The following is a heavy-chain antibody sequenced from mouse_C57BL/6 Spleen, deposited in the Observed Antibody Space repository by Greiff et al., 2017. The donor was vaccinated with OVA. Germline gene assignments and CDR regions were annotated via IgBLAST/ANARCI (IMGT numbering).Heavy chain of an antibody. CDR3: ARGEAMDY. CDR1: GFTFSDYG. CDR2: ISSGSSTF. Sequence: EVNVVESGGGLVKPGGSLKLSCAASGFTFSDYGMHWVRQAPEKGLEWVAYISSGSSTFYYADTVKGRFTISRDNAKNTLFLQMTSLRAEDTAMYYCARGEAMDYWGQGTSVTVSS. V-gene: IGHV5-17*01. J-gene: IGHJ4*01.